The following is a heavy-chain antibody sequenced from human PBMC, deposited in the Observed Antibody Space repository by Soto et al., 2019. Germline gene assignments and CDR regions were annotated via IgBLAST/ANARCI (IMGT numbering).Heavy chain of an antibody. CDR3: ARLGGYYQSLDT. CDR2: VYYTGTT. V-gene: IGHV4-59*08. D-gene: IGHD3-22*01. J-gene: IGHJ5*02. Sequence: SETLSLTCTVSGGSIDSYYWTWIRQPPGKGQEWIGYVYYTGTTTYSPSLKSRVTISVDTSMNQISLKLSSVTAADTAFYYCARLGGYYQSLDTWGQGTLVTVSS. CDR1: GGSIDSYY.